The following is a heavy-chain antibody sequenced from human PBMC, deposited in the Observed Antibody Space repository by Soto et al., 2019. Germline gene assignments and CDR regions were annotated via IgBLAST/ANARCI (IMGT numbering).Heavy chain of an antibody. D-gene: IGHD4-17*01. Sequence: QVQLQESGPGLVKPSQTLSLTCTVSGGSISSGGYYWSWIRQHPGKGLEWIGYIYYSGSTYYNPSLKGRVTISVDTSKNQFSLKLSSVTAADTAVYYCASGSQGDDYGDYLNWFDPWGQGTLVTVSS. CDR1: GGSISSGGYY. J-gene: IGHJ5*02. V-gene: IGHV4-31*03. CDR2: IYYSGST. CDR3: ASGSQGDDYGDYLNWFDP.